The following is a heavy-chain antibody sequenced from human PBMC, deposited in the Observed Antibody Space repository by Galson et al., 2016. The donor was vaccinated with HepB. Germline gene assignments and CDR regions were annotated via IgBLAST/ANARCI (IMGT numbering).Heavy chain of an antibody. CDR2: INPNTGGT. CDR1: GYTFIAYY. J-gene: IGHJ4*02. V-gene: IGHV1-2*06. CDR3: ARDDREN. D-gene: IGHD1-14*01. Sequence: SVKVSCKASGYTFIAYYVHWVRQAPGQGLEWMGRINPNTGGTKYAQKFQGRVTMTRDTSINTAYMELSSLRSDDTAVYYCARDDRENWGQGAQVTVSS.